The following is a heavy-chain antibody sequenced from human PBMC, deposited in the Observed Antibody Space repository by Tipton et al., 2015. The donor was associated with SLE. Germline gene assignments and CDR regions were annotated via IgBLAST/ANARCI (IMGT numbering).Heavy chain of an antibody. J-gene: IGHJ2*01. Sequence: LRLSCTVSGGSISSHYWSWIRQPPGKGLEWIGYIYYSGSTNYNPSLKSRVTISVDTSKNQFSLKLSSVTAADTAVYYCARRAEMATISYWYFDLWGRGTLVTVSS. V-gene: IGHV4-59*08. D-gene: IGHD5-24*01. CDR1: GGSISSHY. CDR2: IYYSGST. CDR3: ARRAEMATISYWYFDL.